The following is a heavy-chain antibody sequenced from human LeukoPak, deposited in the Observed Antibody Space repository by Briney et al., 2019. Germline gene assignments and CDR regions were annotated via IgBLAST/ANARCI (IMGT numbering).Heavy chain of an antibody. V-gene: IGHV3-30*04. CDR1: GFTFSLYN. CDR3: AREGASNGYHYGMDV. CDR2: ISFGGSPT. Sequence: GGSLRLSCAGSGFTFSLYNMHWVRQAPGKGLEWVALISFGGSPTYYADSVRGRFTISRDNSKNTLFLQMSSLKAEDTAVYYCAREGASNGYHYGMDVWGQGTTVSVPS. D-gene: IGHD5-12*01. J-gene: IGHJ6*02.